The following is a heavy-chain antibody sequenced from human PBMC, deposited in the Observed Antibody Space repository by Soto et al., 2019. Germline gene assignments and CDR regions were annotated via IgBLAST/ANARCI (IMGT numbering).Heavy chain of an antibody. Sequence: SETLSLTCXVSGGSISSYYWSWIRQPPGKGLEWIGYIYYSGSTNYNPSLKSRVTISVDTSKNQFSLKLSSVTAADTAVYYCATSSYYDFWSGYYSYYYYYMDVWGKGTTVTVSS. CDR3: ATSSYYDFWSGYYSYYYYYMDV. V-gene: IGHV4-59*08. CDR1: GGSISSYY. D-gene: IGHD3-3*01. CDR2: IYYSGST. J-gene: IGHJ6*03.